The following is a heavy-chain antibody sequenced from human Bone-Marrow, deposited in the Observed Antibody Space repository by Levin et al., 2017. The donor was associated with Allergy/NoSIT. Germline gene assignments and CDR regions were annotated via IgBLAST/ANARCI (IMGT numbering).Heavy chain of an antibody. J-gene: IGHJ4*02. CDR1: GYSFTTHW. V-gene: IGHV5-51*01. D-gene: IGHD4-17*01. CDR2: VYPGDSDT. CDR3: ARQNGGDYPVFFDF. Sequence: GGSLRLSCKASGYSFTTHWIDWVRQMPGKGLEWMGSVYPGDSDTRYSPSFQGHVTISADKSTSTTYLQWSSLEASDIGIYYCARQNGGDYPVFFDFWGQGTLVTVSS.